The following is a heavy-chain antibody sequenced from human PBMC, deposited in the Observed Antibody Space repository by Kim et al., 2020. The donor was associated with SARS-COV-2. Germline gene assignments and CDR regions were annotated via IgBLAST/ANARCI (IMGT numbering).Heavy chain of an antibody. CDR3: ARVFGVRTDIVVVPAARGGVVYYMDV. J-gene: IGHJ6*03. CDR1: GYTFTSYG. D-gene: IGHD2-2*01. V-gene: IGHV1-18*01. Sequence: ASVKVSCKASGYTFTSYGISWVRQAPGQGLEWMGWISAYNGNTNYAQKLQGRVTMTTDTSTSTAYMELRSLRSDDTAVYYCARVFGVRTDIVVVPAARGGVVYYMDVWGKGTTGTVSS. CDR2: ISAYNGNT.